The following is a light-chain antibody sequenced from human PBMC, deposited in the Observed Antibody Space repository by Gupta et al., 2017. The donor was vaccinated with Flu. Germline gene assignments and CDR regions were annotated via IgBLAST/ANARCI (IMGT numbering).Light chain of an antibody. J-gene: IGKJ4*01. CDR3: QKCNSDPSFI. CDR2: GAS. CDR1: QDIRNY. V-gene: IGKV1-27*01. Sequence: DIQMTQSPSSLSASVGDRVTITCRASQDIRNYLAWYQQKPGTAPKLLIYGASTLQSGVSSRFTGSGSGTDFTLTISSLQPEDVATYYCQKCNSDPSFIFGGGTKVEIK.